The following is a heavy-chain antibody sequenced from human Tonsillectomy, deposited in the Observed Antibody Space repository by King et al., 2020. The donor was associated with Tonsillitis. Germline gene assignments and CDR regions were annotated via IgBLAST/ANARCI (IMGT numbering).Heavy chain of an antibody. CDR2: IYYSGST. CDR3: AIHLDYYDTSAYADDAFAL. CDR1: AGSFTSDSYY. J-gene: IGHJ3*01. D-gene: IGHD3-22*01. V-gene: IGHV4-39*07. Sequence: QLQESGPGLVKPSETLSLTCTLSAGSFTSDSYYWGWIRQPPGKGLEWIGSIYYSGSTYYNPSLKTRVTISVDMSKNHFSLRLSSMTAADTAVYYCAIHLDYYDTSAYADDAFALWGQGTMVTVSS.